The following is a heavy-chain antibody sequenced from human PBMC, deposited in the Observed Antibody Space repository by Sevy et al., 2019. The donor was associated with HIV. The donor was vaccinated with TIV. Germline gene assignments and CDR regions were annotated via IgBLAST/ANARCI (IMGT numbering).Heavy chain of an antibody. CDR3: ASPGGYSYGYSYYCYGMDV. D-gene: IGHD5-18*01. Sequence: GESLKISCAASGFTFSSYWMHWVRQAPGKGLVWVSRISSDRSSTSYADSVKGRFTISRDNAKNTLYLQMNSLRAEDTAEYYCASPGGYSYGYSYYCYGMDVWGQGTTVTVSS. CDR2: ISSDRSST. V-gene: IGHV3-74*01. CDR1: GFTFSSYW. J-gene: IGHJ6*02.